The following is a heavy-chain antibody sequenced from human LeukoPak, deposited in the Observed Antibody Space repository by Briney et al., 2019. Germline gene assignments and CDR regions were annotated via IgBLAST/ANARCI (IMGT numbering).Heavy chain of an antibody. CDR3: GRGLGGSVMRRLMSH. V-gene: IGHV3-7*01. Sequence: PGGSLRLSCAASGFPFHNYSMTWVRHAPGKGLEWVAHIDQDEPEKYYVESIKGRFTISRDNAEKSQFLRMSRLRVEDTASYYSGRGLGGSVMRRLMSHWGPGPLVPVSS. CDR2: IDQDEPEK. CDR1: GFPFHNYS. D-gene: IGHD3-10*01. J-gene: IGHJ4*02.